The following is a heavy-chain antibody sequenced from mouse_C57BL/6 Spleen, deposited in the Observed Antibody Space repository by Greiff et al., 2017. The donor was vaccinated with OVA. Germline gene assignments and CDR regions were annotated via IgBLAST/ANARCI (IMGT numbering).Heavy chain of an antibody. CDR3: TRSRPYYYGSSHY. CDR2: IDPETGGT. V-gene: IGHV1-15*01. J-gene: IGHJ2*01. Sequence: VQLQQSGAELVRPGASVTLSCKASGYTFTDYEMHWVKQTPVHGLEWIGAIDPETGGTAYNQKFKGKAILTADKSSSTAYMELRSLTSEDSAVYYCTRSRPYYYGSSHYWGQGTTLTVSS. D-gene: IGHD1-1*01. CDR1: GYTFTDYE.